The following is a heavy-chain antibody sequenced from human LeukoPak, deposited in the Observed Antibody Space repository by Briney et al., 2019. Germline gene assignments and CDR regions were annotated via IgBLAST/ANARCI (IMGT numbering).Heavy chain of an antibody. Sequence: SVKVSCKASGYIFTGYYMHWVRQAPGQGLEWMGVFIPILDTANSTQKFQDRVTITADISTNTAYMELSSLRSEDTAVYFCAGIPVFGVVLHQEPVWGKGTTVTVSS. D-gene: IGHD3-3*01. J-gene: IGHJ6*04. CDR3: AGIPVFGVVLHQEPV. CDR1: GYIFTGYY. CDR2: FIPILDTA. V-gene: IGHV1-69*10.